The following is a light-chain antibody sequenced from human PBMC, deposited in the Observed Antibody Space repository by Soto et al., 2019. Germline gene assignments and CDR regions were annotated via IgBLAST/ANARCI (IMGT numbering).Light chain of an antibody. CDR2: GPS. J-gene: IGKJ3*01. CDR3: HQFGMSPFT. V-gene: IGKV3-20*01. Sequence: EVVLTQSPGTLSLSPGESATLSCRASQSVRGNYFAWYQQRPGQAPRLLVYGPSVRAAGIPDRFRGSGSRTDFNHTINRVEPEDFALYYCHQFGMSPFTFGPGTTLDIK. CDR1: QSVRGNY.